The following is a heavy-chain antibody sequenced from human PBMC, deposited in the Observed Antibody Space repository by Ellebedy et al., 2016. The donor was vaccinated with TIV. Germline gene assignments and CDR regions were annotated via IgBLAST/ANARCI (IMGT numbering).Heavy chain of an antibody. CDR3: ARAQGSGSPDY. J-gene: IGHJ4*02. D-gene: IGHD3-10*01. Sequence: ASVKVSXXASGYTFTSYYMHWVRQAPGQGLEWMGIINPSGGSTSYAQKFQGRVTMTRDTSISTAYMELSRLRSDDTAVYYCARAQGSGSPDYWGQGTLVTVSS. V-gene: IGHV1-46*01. CDR2: INPSGGST. CDR1: GYTFTSYY.